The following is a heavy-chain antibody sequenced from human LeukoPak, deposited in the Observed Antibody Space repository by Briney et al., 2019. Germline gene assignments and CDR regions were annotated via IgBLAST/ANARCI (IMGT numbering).Heavy chain of an antibody. CDR1: GDSISSDY. Sequence: SETLSLTCSVSGDSISSDYWSWIRQLAGKGLEWIGRIYTTGSTNYNPSLKSRVTMSVDMSKNQFSLKLSSVTAADTAVYYCAIASGYWGQGTLVTVSS. V-gene: IGHV4-4*07. CDR2: IYTTGST. D-gene: IGHD6-19*01. J-gene: IGHJ4*02. CDR3: AIASGY.